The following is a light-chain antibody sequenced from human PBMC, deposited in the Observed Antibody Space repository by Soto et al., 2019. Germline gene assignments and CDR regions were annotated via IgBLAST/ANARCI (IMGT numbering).Light chain of an antibody. V-gene: IGKV3-20*01. CDR2: GAS. CDR3: QQYDSSPWT. Sequence: IVFAQSPGTLSLSPVERAPPSCRASQSVSSSYLAWYQQKPGQAPRLLIYGASGRATGIPDRFSGSGSGTGFTLSISRLEPEDFAVYYCQQYDSSPWTFGQGTKVDIK. J-gene: IGKJ1*01. CDR1: QSVSSSY.